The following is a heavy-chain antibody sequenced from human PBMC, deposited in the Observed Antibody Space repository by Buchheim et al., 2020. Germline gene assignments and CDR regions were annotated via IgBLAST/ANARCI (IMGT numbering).Heavy chain of an antibody. CDR1: GYTFTSYD. J-gene: IGHJ6*02. CDR3: ARGRDDTYYDFWSGYYRWDYYYYGMDV. Sequence: QVQLVQSGAEVKKPGASVKVSCKASGYTFTSYDINWVRQATGQGLEWMGWMNPNSGNTGYAQKFQGRVTMTRKTPISTAYMELSSLRSEDTAVYYCARGRDDTYYDFWSGYYRWDYYYYGMDVWGQGTT. V-gene: IGHV1-8*01. CDR2: MNPNSGNT. D-gene: IGHD3-3*01.